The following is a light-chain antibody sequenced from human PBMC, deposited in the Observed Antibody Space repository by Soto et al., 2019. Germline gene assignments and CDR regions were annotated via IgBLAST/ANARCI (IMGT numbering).Light chain of an antibody. J-gene: IGKJ3*01. CDR1: QTILHISNSESS. V-gene: IGKV4-1*01. CDR3: QQYYNSPFT. CDR2: WTS. Sequence: DIVMTQSPDSLTVSLGERATINCKSSQTILHISNSESSLAWYQQKPGQPPKLLIYWTSTRESGVPDRFSGSGAGTDFTLTISSLQAEDVAVYYCQQYYNSPFTFGPGTKVNIK.